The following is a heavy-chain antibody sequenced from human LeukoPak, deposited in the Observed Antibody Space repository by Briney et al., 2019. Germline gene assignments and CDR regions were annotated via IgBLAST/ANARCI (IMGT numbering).Heavy chain of an antibody. J-gene: IGHJ3*02. CDR1: GFTFSNYA. CDR2: ISYNGNNK. Sequence: PGGSLRLSCAASGFTFSNYAIHWVRQAPGKGLEWVAVISYNGNNKYYADAVKGRFTISRDSSKNTLHLEMYSLRAEDTAVYHCARGPFSDRDLQTNAFDIWGQGTMVTVSS. V-gene: IGHV3-30-3*01. D-gene: IGHD3-3*02. CDR3: ARGPFSDRDLQTNAFDI.